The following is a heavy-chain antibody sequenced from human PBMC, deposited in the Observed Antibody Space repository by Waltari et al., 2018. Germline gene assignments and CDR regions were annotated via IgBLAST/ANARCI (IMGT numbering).Heavy chain of an antibody. CDR1: GFTFSSYG. CDR2: IWYDGSNK. J-gene: IGHJ5*02. V-gene: IGHV3-33*01. D-gene: IGHD3-22*01. CDR3: AREGGHYYDKFGWFDP. Sequence: QVQLVESGGGVVQPGRSLRLSCAASGFTFSSYGMHWVRQAPGKGLEWVAVIWYDGSNKYYADSVKGRFTISRDNSKNTLYLQMNSLRAEDTAVYYCAREGGHYYDKFGWFDPWGQGTLVTVSS.